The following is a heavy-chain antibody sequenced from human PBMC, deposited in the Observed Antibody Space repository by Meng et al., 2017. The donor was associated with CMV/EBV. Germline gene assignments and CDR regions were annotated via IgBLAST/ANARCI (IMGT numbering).Heavy chain of an antibody. V-gene: IGHV3-74*01. J-gene: IGHJ4*02. Sequence: GESLKISCAASGFTFSSYWMHWVRQAPGKGLLWVSRISTDGNSATYADSVKGRFTISRDNAKNTLYLQMSKLRAEDTAVYYCAAGFNRADYWGQGTLVTVSS. CDR3: AAGFNRADY. CDR1: GFTFSSYW. CDR2: ISTDGNSA. D-gene: IGHD1-14*01.